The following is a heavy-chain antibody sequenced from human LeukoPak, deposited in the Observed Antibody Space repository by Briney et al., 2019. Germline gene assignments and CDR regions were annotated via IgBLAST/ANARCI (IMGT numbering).Heavy chain of an antibody. V-gene: IGHV3-30*02. CDR2: IRYDGSNK. CDR1: GFTFSNYG. CDR3: AKDLRYYGSGSYGVFDY. D-gene: IGHD3-10*01. J-gene: IGHJ4*02. Sequence: GGSLRLSCAASGFTFSNYGMHWVRQAPGKGLEWVAFIRYDGSNKYYADSVKGRFTISRDNSKNTLYLQMNSLRAEDTAVYYCAKDLRYYGSGSYGVFDYWGQGTLVTVSS.